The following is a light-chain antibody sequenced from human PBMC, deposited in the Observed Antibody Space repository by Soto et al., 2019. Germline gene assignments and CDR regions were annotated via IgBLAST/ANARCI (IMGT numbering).Light chain of an antibody. V-gene: IGLV1-44*01. Sequence: QLVLTQPPSASGTPGQRVTISCSGSSSNIGSNTVNWYQQFPGTAPKLLIHSTNQRPSGVPDRFSGSKSGTSASLAITGLQSEDEADYYCASWDDSLNGVVFGGGTKLTVL. CDR1: SSNIGSNT. J-gene: IGLJ3*02. CDR3: ASWDDSLNGVV. CDR2: STN.